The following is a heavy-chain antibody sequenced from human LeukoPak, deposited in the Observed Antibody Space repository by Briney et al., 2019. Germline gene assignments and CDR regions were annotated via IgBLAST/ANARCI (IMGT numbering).Heavy chain of an antibody. J-gene: IGHJ6*03. D-gene: IGHD5-18*01. CDR3: AKSGIIQGYYFYYMDV. V-gene: IGHV3-9*01. CDR1: GFPFSDYA. CDR2: ISWKSDRI. Sequence: SLRLSCAASGFPFSDYARHWVRQAPGKGLEWVSGISWKSDRIGYADSVKGRFTISRDNAKNSLYLQMNSLRAEDTALYYCAKSGIIQGYYFYYMDVWGKGTTVTISS.